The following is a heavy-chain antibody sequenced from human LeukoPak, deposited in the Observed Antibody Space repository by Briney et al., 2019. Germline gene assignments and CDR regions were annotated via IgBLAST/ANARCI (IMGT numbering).Heavy chain of an antibody. V-gene: IGHV3-23*01. CDR3: AKGSAAAGILFDL. CDR1: GFTFSHHA. D-gene: IGHD6-13*01. CDR2: ISGSGDST. J-gene: IGHJ4*02. Sequence: PGGSLRLSCAASGFTFSHHAMSWVRQTPGKGLEWVSTISGSGDSTYYADSVKGRFTISRDNSKSTLFVQMNDLRAEDTAVYYCAKGSAAAGILFDLWGRGVLVTVSS.